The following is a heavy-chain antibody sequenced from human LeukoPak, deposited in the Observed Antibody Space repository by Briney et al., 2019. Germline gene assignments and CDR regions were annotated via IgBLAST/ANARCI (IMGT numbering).Heavy chain of an antibody. J-gene: IGHJ4*02. CDR1: GFTFSSYW. V-gene: IGHV3-7*03. D-gene: IGHD3-3*01. Sequence: PGGSLRLSCAVSGFTFSSYWMSWVRQAPGKGLEWVANIKQDGSEKYYVDSVKGRFTISRDNAKNSLYLQMNSLGAEDTAVYFCARCLSLGDFWNSYSKPFFDYWGQGALVTVSS. CDR2: IKQDGSEK. CDR3: ARCLSLGDFWNSYSKPFFDY.